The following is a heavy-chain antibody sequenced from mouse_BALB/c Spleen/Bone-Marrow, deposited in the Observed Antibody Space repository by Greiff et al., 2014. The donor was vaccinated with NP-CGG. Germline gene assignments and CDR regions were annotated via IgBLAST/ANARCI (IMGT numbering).Heavy chain of an antibody. D-gene: IGHD2-1*01. CDR3: ARGGNYAWFAY. J-gene: IGHJ3*01. Sequence: EVKVVESGGGLVQPGGSRKLSCAASGFTFGSFGMHWVRQAPEKGLEWVAYISSGSSTIYYADTVKGRFTISRDNPKNTLFLQMTSLRSEDTAMYYCARGGNYAWFAYWGQGTLVTVSA. CDR2: ISSGSSTI. V-gene: IGHV5-17*02. CDR1: GFTFGSFG.